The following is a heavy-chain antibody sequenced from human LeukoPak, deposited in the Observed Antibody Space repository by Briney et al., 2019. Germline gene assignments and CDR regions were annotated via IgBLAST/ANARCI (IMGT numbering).Heavy chain of an antibody. CDR1: GFTFRNYG. Sequence: PGGSLRLSCAASGFTFRNYGMHWVRQAPAKGLEWVAFMHYDGSNKYYADSVKGRFTISRDNSKNTLYLHMNSLRAEDTAMYYCAKDLAVYSYVHYFDYGGQGPLAPVPS. D-gene: IGHD5-18*01. J-gene: IGHJ4*02. V-gene: IGHV3-30*02. CDR3: AKDLAVYSYVHYFDY. CDR2: MHYDGSNK.